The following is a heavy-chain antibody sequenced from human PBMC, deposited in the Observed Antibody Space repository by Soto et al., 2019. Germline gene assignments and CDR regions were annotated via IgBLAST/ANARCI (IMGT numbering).Heavy chain of an antibody. CDR2: IFDSGST. Sequence: PSETLSLTCTVSGGSISSGGYYWSWIRQHPGKGLEWIGYIFDSGSTYYNPSLKSRVTISVDTSRNQFSLKLSSATAADTAVYYCARTRTGTYDYWGQGXLVTVYS. CDR3: ARTRTGTYDY. V-gene: IGHV4-31*03. J-gene: IGHJ4*02. CDR1: GGSISSGGYY. D-gene: IGHD1-1*01.